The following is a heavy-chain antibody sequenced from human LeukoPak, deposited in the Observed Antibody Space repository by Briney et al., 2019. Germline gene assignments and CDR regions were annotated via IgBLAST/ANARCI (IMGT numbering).Heavy chain of an antibody. Sequence: GESLKISCKGSGYSFSKHWIGWVRQMPGKGLEWMGIIYPGDSDARYSPSFEGQVTISADKSISTAYLQWSSLKASDTAMYYCARRHHRAAAGFDYWGQGTLVTVSS. D-gene: IGHD6-13*01. CDR3: ARRHHRAAAGFDY. CDR2: IYPGDSDA. V-gene: IGHV5-51*01. J-gene: IGHJ4*02. CDR1: GYSFSKHW.